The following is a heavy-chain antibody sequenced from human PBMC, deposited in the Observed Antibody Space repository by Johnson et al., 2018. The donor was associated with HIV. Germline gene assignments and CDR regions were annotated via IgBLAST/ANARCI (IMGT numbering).Heavy chain of an antibody. Sequence: VQLVESGGGLVQPGGSLRLSCAASGFTVSSNYMSWVRQAPGKGLEWVSGITDRSDSTYYADSVRGRVTISRDNSKNTVYLQMSSLRAEDAAVYYCAKDRTSAQSAFDIWGQGTMVTVSS. V-gene: IGHV3-23*04. CDR2: TDRSDST. CDR1: GFTVSSNY. CDR3: AKDRTSAQSAFDI. J-gene: IGHJ3*02. D-gene: IGHD1-1*01.